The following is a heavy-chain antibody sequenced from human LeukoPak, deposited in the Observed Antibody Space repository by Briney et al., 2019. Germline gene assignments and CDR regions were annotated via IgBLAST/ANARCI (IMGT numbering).Heavy chain of an antibody. CDR1: GGSISSSSYY. V-gene: IGHV4-39*07. CDR3: ARVGGIAVAEYYFDY. CDR2: IYYSGST. J-gene: IGHJ4*02. Sequence: SETLSLTCTVSGGSISSSSYYWGWTRQPPGKGLEWIGSIYYSGSTYYNPSLKSRVTISVDTSKNQFSLKLSSVTAADTAVYYCARVGGIAVAEYYFDYWGQGTLVTVSS. D-gene: IGHD6-19*01.